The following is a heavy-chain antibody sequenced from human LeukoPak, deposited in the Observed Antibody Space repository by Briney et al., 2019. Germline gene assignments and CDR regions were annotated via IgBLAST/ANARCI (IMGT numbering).Heavy chain of an antibody. CDR2: IYYSGTT. D-gene: IGHD6-13*01. CDR3: ARGVYIAAAQYGY. V-gene: IGHV4-59*01. J-gene: IGHJ4*02. Sequence: PETLSLTCTVSGGSITNYYWSWIRQPPGKGLERIGYIYYSGTTNYNPSLKSRVTISVDTSKNQFSLKLSSVTAADTAVYYCARGVYIAAAQYGYWGQGTLVTVSS. CDR1: GGSITNYY.